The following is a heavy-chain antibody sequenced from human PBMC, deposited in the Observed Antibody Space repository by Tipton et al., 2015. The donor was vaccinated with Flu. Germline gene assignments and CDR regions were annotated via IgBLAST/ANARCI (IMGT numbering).Heavy chain of an antibody. CDR3: AASDAAGGWLSNY. J-gene: IGHJ4*02. CDR2: IYPGDSDT. D-gene: IGHD6-13*01. CDR1: GYNFANYW. Sequence: VQLVQSGAEVKKPGESLKISCKGSGYNFANYWIAWVRQSPGKGLEWMGFIYPGDSDTRYSPSFQGQVTISADKSLSTAFLQWDNRKASDSATYFCAASDAAGGWLSNYWGQGTLVTVSS. V-gene: IGHV5-51*03.